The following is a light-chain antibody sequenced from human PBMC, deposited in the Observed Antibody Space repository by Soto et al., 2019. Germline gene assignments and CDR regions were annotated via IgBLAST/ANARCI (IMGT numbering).Light chain of an antibody. CDR2: EVS. Sequence: QSALTQPASVSGSPGQSITISCTGTSRDVGGYNYVSWYQHHPGKAPKLMIYEVSNRLSGVSNRFSGSKSGNTASLTISGLQAEDEADYYCSSYTSSSTYVFGTGTKVTVL. J-gene: IGLJ1*01. V-gene: IGLV2-14*01. CDR1: SRDVGGYNY. CDR3: SSYTSSSTYV.